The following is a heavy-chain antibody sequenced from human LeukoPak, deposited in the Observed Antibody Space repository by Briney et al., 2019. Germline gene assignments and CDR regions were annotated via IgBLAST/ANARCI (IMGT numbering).Heavy chain of an antibody. V-gene: IGHV3-21*01. Sequence: GGSLRLSCAASGFTLSSYSMNWVRQAPGKGLEWVSSISSSSSYIYYADSVKGRFTISRDNAKNSLYLQMNSLRAEDTAVYYCAREVYYYDSSGYYYWFDPWGQGTLVTVSS. J-gene: IGHJ5*02. CDR3: AREVYYYDSSGYYYWFDP. CDR2: ISSSSSYI. CDR1: GFTLSSYS. D-gene: IGHD3-22*01.